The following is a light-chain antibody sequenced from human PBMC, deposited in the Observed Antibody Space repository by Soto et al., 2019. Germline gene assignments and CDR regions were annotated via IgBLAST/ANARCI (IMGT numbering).Light chain of an antibody. Sequence: AIQMTQSPSSLSASVGDRVTISCRASQGIRTDLGWYQQKPAKAPQLLISGASTLQNGVSSRFSARGSGTDFILTISSLQPEDFATYYCLHDYNYPLTFXQGTKVDI. CDR2: GAS. CDR3: LHDYNYPLT. V-gene: IGKV1-6*01. CDR1: QGIRTD. J-gene: IGKJ1*01.